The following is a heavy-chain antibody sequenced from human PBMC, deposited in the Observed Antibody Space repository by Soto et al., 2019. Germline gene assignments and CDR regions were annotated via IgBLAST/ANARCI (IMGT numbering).Heavy chain of an antibody. J-gene: IGHJ4*02. CDR1: GFTFRDYY. CDR2: ISSSSSTI. D-gene: IGHD3-9*01. V-gene: IGHV3-11*01. Sequence: GSLRLSCAASGFTFRDYYMSWSRQAPGKGLEVVSYISSSSSTIYYADSGEGRFTISRDNAKNSLYLQMNSLRAEDTAVYYCATQHFYALSTQWDSWGQGPLVPVPS. CDR3: ATQHFYALSTQWDS.